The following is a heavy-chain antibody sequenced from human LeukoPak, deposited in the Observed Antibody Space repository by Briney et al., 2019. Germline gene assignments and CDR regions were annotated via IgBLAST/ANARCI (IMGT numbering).Heavy chain of an antibody. CDR2: IYGGGTT. Sequence: PGGSLRLSCATSGFTVSSIYMSWVRQAPGKGLEWVSVIYGGGTTYYSDSVKGRFTISRDNSKNTLFLQMNSLRVEDTAVYYCVLALAVSGFNYFGYWGQGTLVTVSS. V-gene: IGHV3-66*01. J-gene: IGHJ4*02. D-gene: IGHD5-12*01. CDR3: VLALAVSGFNYFGY. CDR1: GFTVSSIY.